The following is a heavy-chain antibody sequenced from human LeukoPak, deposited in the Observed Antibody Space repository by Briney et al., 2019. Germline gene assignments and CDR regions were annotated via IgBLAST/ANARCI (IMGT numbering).Heavy chain of an antibody. J-gene: IGHJ2*01. CDR1: GFTVSSNY. Sequence: GGSLRLSCAASGFTVSSNYMSWVRQAPGKGLEWVSVIYSGGSTYYADSVRGRFTISRDNSKNTLYLQMNSLRAEDTAVYYCARPNCSSTSCYTDWYFNLWGRGTLVTVSS. V-gene: IGHV3-66*01. CDR3: ARPNCSSTSCYTDWYFNL. D-gene: IGHD2-2*02. CDR2: IYSGGST.